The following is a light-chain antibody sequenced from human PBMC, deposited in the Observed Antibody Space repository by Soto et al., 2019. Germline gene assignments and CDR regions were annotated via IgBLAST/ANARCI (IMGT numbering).Light chain of an antibody. CDR3: SSYTSSSTHYV. V-gene: IGLV2-14*01. CDR1: SSDVGGYNY. Sequence: SALTQPASVSGSPGQSITISCTGTSSDVGGYNYVSWYQQHPGKAPKLMIYDVSNRPSGVSNRFFGSKSGNTASLTISGLQAEDEADYYCSSYTSSSTHYVFVTGTKVTVL. J-gene: IGLJ1*01. CDR2: DVS.